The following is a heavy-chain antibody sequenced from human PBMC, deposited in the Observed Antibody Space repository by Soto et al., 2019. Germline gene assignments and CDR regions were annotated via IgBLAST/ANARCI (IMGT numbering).Heavy chain of an antibody. CDR1: GGSISSSSYY. CDR3: ARKQLEGYFDY. Sequence: SETLSLTCTVSGGSISSSSYYWGWIRQPPGKGLEWIGSIYYSGSTYYNPSLKSRVTISVDTSKNQFSLKLSSVTAADTAVYYCARKQLEGYFDYWGQGTLVTVSS. V-gene: IGHV4-39*01. D-gene: IGHD6-6*01. J-gene: IGHJ4*02. CDR2: IYYSGST.